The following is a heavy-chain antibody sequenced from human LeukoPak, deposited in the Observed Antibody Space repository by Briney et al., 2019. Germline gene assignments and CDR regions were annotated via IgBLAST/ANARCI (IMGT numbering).Heavy chain of an antibody. V-gene: IGHV3-30*18. CDR3: AKEYSSSWYYFDY. J-gene: IGHJ4*02. D-gene: IGHD6-13*01. Sequence: GGSLRLSCAASGFTFSNAWMNWVRQAPGKGLEWVAVISYDGSNKYYADSVKGRFTISRDNSKNTLYLQMNSLRAEDTAVYYCAKEYSSSWYYFDYWGQGTLVTVSS. CDR1: GFTFSNAW. CDR2: ISYDGSNK.